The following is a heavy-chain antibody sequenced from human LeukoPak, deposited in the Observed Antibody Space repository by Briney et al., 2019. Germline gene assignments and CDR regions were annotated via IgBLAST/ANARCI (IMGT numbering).Heavy chain of an antibody. CDR3: ARVYYDSSGYYYSVTFDY. Sequence: NPSETLSLTCTVSGGSINSGYYWSWLRQHPGRGLEWIGYIYYNGDTYYNPSLKSRITMSTDASKNQFSLKLSSVTAADTAVYYCARVYYDSSGYYYSVTFDYWGQGTLVTVSS. J-gene: IGHJ4*02. CDR2: IYYNGDT. V-gene: IGHV4-31*03. D-gene: IGHD3-22*01. CDR1: GGSINSGYY.